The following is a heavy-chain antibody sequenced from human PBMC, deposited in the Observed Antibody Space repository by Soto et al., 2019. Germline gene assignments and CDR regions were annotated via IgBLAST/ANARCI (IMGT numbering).Heavy chain of an antibody. Sequence: GASVKVSCKASGYTFTSYDINWVRQATGQGLEWMGWMNPNSGNTGYAQKFQGRVTMTRNTSISTAYMELGSLRSEDTAVYYCARAGVLDDAFDIWGQGTMVTVSS. D-gene: IGHD2-8*01. V-gene: IGHV1-8*01. CDR3: ARAGVLDDAFDI. CDR1: GYTFTSYD. J-gene: IGHJ3*02. CDR2: MNPNSGNT.